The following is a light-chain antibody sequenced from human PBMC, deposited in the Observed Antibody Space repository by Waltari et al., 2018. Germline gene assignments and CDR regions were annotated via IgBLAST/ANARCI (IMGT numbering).Light chain of an antibody. CDR1: SGSVSSTSY. CDR2: KIN. V-gene: IGLV8-61*01. J-gene: IGLJ3*02. CDR3: VLYMGSGIWV. Sequence: QTVVTQEPSLSVSPGGTVPLTCALSSGSVSSTSYPSWYQQTPGQAPRTLVYKINNRSSGVPDRFSGSMLGNKAALTITGAQAEDESDYYCVLYMGSGIWVFGGGTKLTVL.